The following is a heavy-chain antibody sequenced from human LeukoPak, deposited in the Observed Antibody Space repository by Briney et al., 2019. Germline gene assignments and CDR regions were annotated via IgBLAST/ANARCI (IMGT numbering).Heavy chain of an antibody. V-gene: IGHV3-23*01. Sequence: GGSLRLSCAASGFTFSNYDMSWVRQAPGKGLEWVSSISDSGGSTYYADSVKGRFTISRDNSKNTLYLQMTNLRAADTAVYYCAKDLSRAVASDWFDPWDQGSLVTVSS. CDR3: AKDLSRAVASDWFDP. CDR1: GFTFSNYD. J-gene: IGHJ5*02. CDR2: ISDSGGST. D-gene: IGHD6-19*01.